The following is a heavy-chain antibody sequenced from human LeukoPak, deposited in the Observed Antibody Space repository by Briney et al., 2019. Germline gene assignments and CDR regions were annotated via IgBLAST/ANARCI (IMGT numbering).Heavy chain of an antibody. V-gene: IGHV4-34*01. CDR3: ARRHYGSWYFDY. J-gene: IGHJ4*02. CDR2: INHSGST. D-gene: IGHD3-10*01. CDR1: GGSFSGYY. Sequence: SETLSLTCVVYGGSFSGYYWSWLRQPPGKGLEWVGEINHSGSTNYNPSLTSRVTISVDRSKNQLSLTLSSVTAADTAVYYCARRHYGSWYFDYWGQGTLVTVSS.